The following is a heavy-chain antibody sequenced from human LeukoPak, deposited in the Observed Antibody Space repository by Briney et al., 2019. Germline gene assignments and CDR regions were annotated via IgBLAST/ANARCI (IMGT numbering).Heavy chain of an antibody. CDR1: GGSISSSSYS. CDR2: IYYSGST. D-gene: IGHD1-26*01. J-gene: IGHJ6*02. Sequence: PSETLFLTCTVSGGSISSSSYSWGWIRQPPGKGLEWIGSIYYSGSTYYNPSLKSRVTISVDTSKNQFSLKLSSVTAADTAVYYCARGGLPTYFYYYYYGMDVWGQGTTVTVSS. CDR3: ARGGLPTYFYYYYYGMDV. V-gene: IGHV4-39*01.